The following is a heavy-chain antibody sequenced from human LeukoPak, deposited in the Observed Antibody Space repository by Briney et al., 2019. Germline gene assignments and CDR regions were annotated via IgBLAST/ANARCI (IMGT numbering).Heavy chain of an antibody. D-gene: IGHD3-10*01. CDR1: GFPFSSYP. CDR2: ISSSATYT. J-gene: IGHJ6*02. CDR3: ARAGYYGSGSYYTYCGMDV. V-gene: IGHV3-21*05. Sequence: PGGSLRLSCAASGFPFSSYPMNWVRQAPGKGLEWVSYISSSATYTYYADSVKGRFTIFRDNAKNSLYLQMNSLRAEDTAVYFCARAGYYGSGSYYTYCGMDVWGQGTTVTVSS.